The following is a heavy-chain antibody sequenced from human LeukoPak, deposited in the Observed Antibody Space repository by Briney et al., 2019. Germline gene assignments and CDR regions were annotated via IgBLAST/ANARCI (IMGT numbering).Heavy chain of an antibody. Sequence: GRSLRLSCAASGFIFDDYAMHWVRQAPGKGLEWVSVINWNGRSIGYADSVKGRFTISRDNAKNSLYLQMNSLRAEDTALYYCANPRSGHPNLFDYWGRGTLVTVSS. J-gene: IGHJ4*02. CDR1: GFIFDDYA. D-gene: IGHD6-19*01. V-gene: IGHV3-9*01. CDR2: INWNGRSI. CDR3: ANPRSGHPNLFDY.